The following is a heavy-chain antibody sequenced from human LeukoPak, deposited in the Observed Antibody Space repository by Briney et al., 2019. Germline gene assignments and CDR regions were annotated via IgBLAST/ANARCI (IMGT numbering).Heavy chain of an antibody. CDR3: ARDDGSGSCMFDP. D-gene: IGHD3-10*01. CDR1: GFSFSSYW. V-gene: IGHV3-7*01. CDR2: IKQDGSEK. J-gene: IGHJ5*02. Sequence: GGSLRLSCAASGFSFSSYWMSWVRQAPGKGLEWVANIKQDGSEKYYVDSVKGRFTISRDDAKNSLYLQMNSLRAEDTAVYYCARDDGSGSCMFDPWGQGTLVTVSS.